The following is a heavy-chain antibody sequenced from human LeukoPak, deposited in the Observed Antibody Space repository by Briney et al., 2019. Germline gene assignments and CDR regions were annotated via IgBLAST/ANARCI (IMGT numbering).Heavy chain of an antibody. Sequence: SETLSLTCTVSGYSISSGYYWGWIRQPPGKGLEWIGSIYHSGSTYYNPSLKSRVTISVDTSKNQFSLKLSSVTAADTAVYYCARDSPYSGYGVWFDPWGQGTLVTVSS. V-gene: IGHV4-38-2*02. CDR2: IYHSGST. CDR3: ARDSPYSGYGVWFDP. CDR1: GYSISSGYY. D-gene: IGHD5-12*01. J-gene: IGHJ5*02.